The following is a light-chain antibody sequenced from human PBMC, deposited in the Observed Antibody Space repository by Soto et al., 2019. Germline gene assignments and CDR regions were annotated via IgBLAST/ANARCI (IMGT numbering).Light chain of an antibody. Sequence: SVVTQPASVSGSPGQSITISCTGTSSDVGGYNYVSWYQQHPGKAPKLMIYDVSNRPSGVSNRFSGSKSGNTASLTISGLQAEDEADYYCSSYTSSSTLVFGTGTKVTAL. CDR2: DVS. CDR3: SSYTSSSTLV. V-gene: IGLV2-14*01. CDR1: SSDVGGYNY. J-gene: IGLJ1*01.